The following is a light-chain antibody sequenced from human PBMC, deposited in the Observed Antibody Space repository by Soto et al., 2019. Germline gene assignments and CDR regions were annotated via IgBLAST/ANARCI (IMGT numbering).Light chain of an antibody. CDR3: SSYTTTNTLYV. J-gene: IGLJ1*01. CDR1: NSDVGGYNY. Sequence: QSVLTQPASVSGSPGQSITIPCTGTNSDVGGYNYVSWYQHHPGKAPKLMIYEVFNRPSGASSRFSGSKSGSTASLTISGLQAEDEADYYCSSYTTTNTLYVFGTGTKATVL. V-gene: IGLV2-14*01. CDR2: EVF.